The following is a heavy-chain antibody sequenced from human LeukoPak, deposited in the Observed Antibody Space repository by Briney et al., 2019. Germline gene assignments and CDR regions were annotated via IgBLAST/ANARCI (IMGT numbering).Heavy chain of an antibody. CDR1: GFTFSSYS. Sequence: PGGSLRLSCAASGFTFSSYSMNWVRQAPGKGLEWVSSISSSSSYIYYADSVKGRFTISRDNAKNSLYLQMNSLRAEDTAVYYCARDGGYCSSTSCFDYYHYYGMDVWGQGTTVTVSS. CDR3: ARDGGYCSSTSCFDYYHYYGMDV. D-gene: IGHD2-2*01. V-gene: IGHV3-21*01. CDR2: ISSSSSYI. J-gene: IGHJ6*02.